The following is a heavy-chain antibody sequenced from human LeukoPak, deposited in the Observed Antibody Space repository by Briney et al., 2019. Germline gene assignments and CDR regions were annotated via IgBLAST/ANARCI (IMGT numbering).Heavy chain of an antibody. CDR1: GFTFSTFA. Sequence: PGGSLRLSCAASGFTFSTFAVSWVRQAPGKGLEWVSVISGSGGSIYYADSVKGRFTISGDNSKNTLYLQMNSLRAEDTAVYYCARPRQRVLGYFDNWGQGTLVTVAS. V-gene: IGHV3-23*01. CDR3: ARPRQRVLGYFDN. D-gene: IGHD6-6*01. J-gene: IGHJ4*02. CDR2: ISGSGGSI.